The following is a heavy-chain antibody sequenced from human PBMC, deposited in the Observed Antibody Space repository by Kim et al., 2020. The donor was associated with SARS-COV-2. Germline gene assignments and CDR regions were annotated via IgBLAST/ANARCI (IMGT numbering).Heavy chain of an antibody. CDR3: ATDIPGVPNGMDV. J-gene: IGHJ6*02. CDR1: GSTFSRYW. D-gene: IGHD2-21*01. V-gene: IGHV3-74*01. CDR2: INRDGTTT. Sequence: GGSLRLSCAASGSTFSRYWMHWVRQGPEKGLVWVSFINRDGTTTAYADSVKGRFTISRDNAKNTLYLQMNSLRAEDTAVYYCATDIPGVPNGMDVWGQGTTVTVSS.